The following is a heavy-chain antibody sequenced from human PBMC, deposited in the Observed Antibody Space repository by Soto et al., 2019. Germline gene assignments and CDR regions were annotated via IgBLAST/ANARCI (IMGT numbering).Heavy chain of an antibody. CDR1: GYTFTSYG. CDR2: SSAYNGNT. V-gene: IGHV1-18*04. CDR3: ARPARVVRPVDAFDL. Sequence: QVQLVQSGAEVKKPGASVKVSCKASGYTFTSYGISWVRQAPGQGLEWRGGSSAYNGNTNYAQKLQGRVTMTTDTSTSTAYMELRSLRSDDTAVYYCARPARVVRPVDAFDLWGQGTMVTVSS. J-gene: IGHJ3*01. D-gene: IGHD2-15*01.